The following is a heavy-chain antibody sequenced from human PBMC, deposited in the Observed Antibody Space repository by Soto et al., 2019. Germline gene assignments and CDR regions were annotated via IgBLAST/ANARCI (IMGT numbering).Heavy chain of an antibody. CDR2: INSDGSST. CDR3: ARRGSGSYYYYYYGMDV. D-gene: IGHD3-10*01. Sequence: PGGSLRLSCAASGFTFSSYWMHWVRQAPGKGLVWVSRINSDGSSTSYADSVKGRFTISRDNAKNTLYLQMNSLRAEDTAVYYCARRGSGSYYYYYYGMDVWGQGTTVTVSS. V-gene: IGHV3-74*01. CDR1: GFTFSSYW. J-gene: IGHJ6*02.